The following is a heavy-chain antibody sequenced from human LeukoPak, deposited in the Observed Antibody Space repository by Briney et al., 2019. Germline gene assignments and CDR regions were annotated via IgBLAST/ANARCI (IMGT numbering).Heavy chain of an antibody. CDR3: ARAPEFSSGWLLDC. CDR1: GGSISTYY. Sequence: SETLSLTCSVSGGSISTYYGSWIRLSAGKGLEWIGRIHPSGSANYNPSLKSRVTMSIDTSKNQFSLKVTTVNAADTGVYYCARAPEFSSGWLLDCWGQGSLVTASS. D-gene: IGHD6-19*01. CDR2: IHPSGSA. V-gene: IGHV4-4*07. J-gene: IGHJ4*02.